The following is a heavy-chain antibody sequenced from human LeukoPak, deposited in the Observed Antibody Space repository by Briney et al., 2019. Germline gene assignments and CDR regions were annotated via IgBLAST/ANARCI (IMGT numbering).Heavy chain of an antibody. CDR3: AKEQGRAAVAEY. V-gene: IGHV3-33*06. D-gene: IGHD6-13*01. Sequence: PGRSLRLSCAASGFTFSSYAMHWVRQAPGKGLEWVAVIWYDGSNKYNADSVKGRFTISRDNSKNTLYLQMNSLRAEDTAVYYCAKEQGRAAVAEYWGQGTLVTVSS. CDR2: IWYDGSNK. CDR1: GFTFSSYA. J-gene: IGHJ4*02.